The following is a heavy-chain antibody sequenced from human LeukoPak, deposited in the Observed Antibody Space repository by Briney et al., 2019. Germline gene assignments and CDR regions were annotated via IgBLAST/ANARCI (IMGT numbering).Heavy chain of an antibody. J-gene: IGHJ5*01. CDR1: GGSISSSGYY. V-gene: IGHV4-31*03. D-gene: IGHD2-15*01. CDR2: ISYSGST. Sequence: SGTLSLTRTVSGGSISSSGYYCRWVRHNPGKGLEWIGYISYSGSTNYNPYLNSRVTILVGTTKNKFSLMLSSVTAADTAVYHCARDLIHDSIGNGFDPWGQGTLVTVSS. CDR3: ARDLIHDSIGNGFDP.